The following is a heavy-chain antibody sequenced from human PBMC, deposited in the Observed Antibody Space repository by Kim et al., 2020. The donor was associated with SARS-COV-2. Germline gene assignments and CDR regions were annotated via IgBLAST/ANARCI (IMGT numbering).Heavy chain of an antibody. CDR3: VREKPATCYFDY. CDR1: GYIFTTHF. V-gene: IGHV1-46*01. J-gene: IGHJ4*02. CDR2: INPSSGDT. Sequence: ASVKISCKASGYIFTTHFMHWVRQAPGQGPEWMGMINPSSGDTNLARNFQGRITMTRDTSTSTHYMDLSSLSSEDTSVYYCVREKPATCYFDYWGQGTLV.